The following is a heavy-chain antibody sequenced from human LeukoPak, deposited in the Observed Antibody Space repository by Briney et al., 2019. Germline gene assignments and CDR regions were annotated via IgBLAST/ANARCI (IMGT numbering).Heavy chain of an antibody. CDR3: ARGPNSNWSGLDF. Sequence: WGSLRLSCIASGFSFSGHWMHWARQLPGKGLVWVSRISPTGSTTSYADSVKGRFTVSRDNAKNTLYLQVNNLRAEDTAVYYCARGPNSNWSGLDFWGQGTLLTVSS. J-gene: IGHJ4*02. CDR1: GFSFSGHW. D-gene: IGHD6-6*01. V-gene: IGHV3-74*01. CDR2: ISPTGSTT.